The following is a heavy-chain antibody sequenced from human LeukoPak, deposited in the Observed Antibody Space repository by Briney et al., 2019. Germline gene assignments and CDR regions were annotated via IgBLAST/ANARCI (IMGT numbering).Heavy chain of an antibody. CDR1: GGSFSGYY. CDR2: INHSGST. J-gene: IGHJ5*02. CDR3: ARAWTLAVAGGGYNWFDP. V-gene: IGHV4-34*01. D-gene: IGHD6-19*01. Sequence: SETLSLTCAVYGGSFSGYYWSWIRQPPGKGREWIGEINHSGSTNYNPSLKSRVTISVDTSKNQFSLKLSSVTAADTAVYYCARAWTLAVAGGGYNWFDPWGQGTLVTVSS.